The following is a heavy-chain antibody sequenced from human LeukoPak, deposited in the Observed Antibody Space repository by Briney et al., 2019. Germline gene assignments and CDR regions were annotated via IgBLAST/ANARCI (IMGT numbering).Heavy chain of an antibody. Sequence: ASVKVSCKASGYTFTGYYMHWVRQAPGQGLEWMGWINPNSGGTNYAQKFQGRATMTRDTSISTAYMELSRLRSDDTAVYYCARDAVAGPPLYYFDYWGQGTLVTVSS. CDR1: GYTFTGYY. CDR3: ARDAVAGPPLYYFDY. V-gene: IGHV1-2*02. D-gene: IGHD6-19*01. CDR2: INPNSGGT. J-gene: IGHJ4*02.